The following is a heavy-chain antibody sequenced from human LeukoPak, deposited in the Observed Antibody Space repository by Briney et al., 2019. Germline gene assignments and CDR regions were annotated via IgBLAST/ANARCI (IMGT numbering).Heavy chain of an antibody. CDR1: GGSISSGDYY. Sequence: SRTLSLTCTVSGGSISSGDYYWSWIRQPPGKGLEWIGYIYYSGSTYYNPSLKSRVTISVDTSKNQFSLKLSSVTAADTAVYYCARDRSGENWFDPWGQGTLVTVSS. D-gene: IGHD3-10*01. CDR2: IYYSGST. V-gene: IGHV4-30-4*01. CDR3: ARDRSGENWFDP. J-gene: IGHJ5*02.